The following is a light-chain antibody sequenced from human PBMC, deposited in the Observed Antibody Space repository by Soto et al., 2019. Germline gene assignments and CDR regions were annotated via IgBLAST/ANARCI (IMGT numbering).Light chain of an antibody. V-gene: IGLV1-44*01. J-gene: IGLJ1*01. CDR2: SNN. CDR3: AAWDDSLNGYV. Sequence: QSVLTQPPSASETPGQMVTISCSGSSSNIGSNTVNWYQQLPGTAPKLLIYSNNQRPSGVPDRFSGSKSGTSASLAISGLQSEDEADYYCAAWDDSLNGYVFGTGTKVTVL. CDR1: SSNIGSNT.